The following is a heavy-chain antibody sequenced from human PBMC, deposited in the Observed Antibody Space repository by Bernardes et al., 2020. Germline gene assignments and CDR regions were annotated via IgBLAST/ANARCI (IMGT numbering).Heavy chain of an antibody. CDR2: ISGSGGST. D-gene: IGHD1-20*01. J-gene: IGHJ5*02. Sequence: GGSLRLSCAASGFTFSSYAMSWVRQAPGKGLEWVSAISGSGGSTYYADSVKGRFTISRDNSKNTLYLQMNSLRAEDTAVYYCAKEPRYGAFLSPMFDPWGQGTLVTVSS. CDR1: GFTFSSYA. V-gene: IGHV3-23*01. CDR3: AKEPRYGAFLSPMFDP.